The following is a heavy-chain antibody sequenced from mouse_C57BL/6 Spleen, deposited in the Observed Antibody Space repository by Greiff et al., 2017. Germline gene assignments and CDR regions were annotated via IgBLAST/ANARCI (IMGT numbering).Heavy chain of an antibody. CDR1: GFTFSSYA. CDR2: ISDGGSYT. V-gene: IGHV5-4*01. CDR3: ARDLEGNAMGY. J-gene: IGHJ4*01. Sequence: EVQRVESGGGLVKPGGSLKLSCAASGFTFSSYAMSWVRQTPEKRLEWVATISDGGSYTYYPDNVKGRFTISRDNAKNNLYLQMSHLKSEDTAMYYCARDLEGNAMGYWGQGTSVTVSS.